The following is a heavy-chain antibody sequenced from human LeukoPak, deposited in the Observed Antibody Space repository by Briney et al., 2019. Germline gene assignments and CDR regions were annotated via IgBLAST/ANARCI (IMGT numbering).Heavy chain of an antibody. V-gene: IGHV1-2*02. CDR2: INPNSGGT. J-gene: IGHJ6*03. Sequence: ASVKVSCKASGYTFTGYYIHWVRQAPGQGLEWMGWINPNSGGTNYAQKFQGRVTMTRDTSISTAYMELSRLRSDDTAVYYCALAHHCSSTSCYSPYYYYYYMDVWGKGTTVTVSS. D-gene: IGHD2-2*01. CDR1: GYTFTGYY. CDR3: ALAHHCSSTSCYSPYYYYYYMDV.